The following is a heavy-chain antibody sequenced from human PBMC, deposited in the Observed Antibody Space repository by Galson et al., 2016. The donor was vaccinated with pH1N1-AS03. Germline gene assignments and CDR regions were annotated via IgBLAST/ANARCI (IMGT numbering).Heavy chain of an antibody. CDR1: GFTFSSYA. CDR3: ARGPVSYSNYWFPPPDY. Sequence: SLRLSCAAAGFTFSSYAMYWVRQAPGKGLEYVSVISGNGFSTYYAHSVKGRFTISRDNSKNTLYLQMGSRRTEEMAVYYCARGPVSYSNYWFPPPDYWGQGTLVTVSS. D-gene: IGHD6-13*01. CDR2: ISGNGFST. J-gene: IGHJ4*02. V-gene: IGHV3-64*01.